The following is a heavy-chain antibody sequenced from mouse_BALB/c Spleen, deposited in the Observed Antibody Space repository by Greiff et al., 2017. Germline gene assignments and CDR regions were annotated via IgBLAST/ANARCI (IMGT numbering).Heavy chain of an antibody. V-gene: IGHV5-9-4*01. J-gene: IGHJ3*01. CDR3: ARPREFSWFAY. CDR1: GFTFSSYA. CDR2: ISSGGSYT. Sequence: EVMLVESGGGLVKPGGSLKLSCAASGFTFSSYAMSWVRQSPEKRLEWVAEISSGGSYTYYPDTVTGRFTISRDNAKNTLYLEMSSLRSEDTAMYYCARPREFSWFAYWGQGTLVTVSA.